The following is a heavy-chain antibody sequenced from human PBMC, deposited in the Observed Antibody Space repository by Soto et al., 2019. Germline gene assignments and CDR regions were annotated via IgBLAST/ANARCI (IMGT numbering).Heavy chain of an antibody. CDR3: AGDRGSTGVGSFDY. CDR1: GDSISAYY. Sequence: QVQLQESGPGLVKPSETLSLTCTVSGDSISAYYWNWIRQPPGKGLEWIGFIYDSGNANYNPSLKGRVRVSIDTSQNHFSLRLSSVTAADTAVYYCAGDRGSTGVGSFDYWGQGTLVTVSS. J-gene: IGHJ4*02. CDR2: IYDSGNA. D-gene: IGHD3-10*01. V-gene: IGHV4-59*01.